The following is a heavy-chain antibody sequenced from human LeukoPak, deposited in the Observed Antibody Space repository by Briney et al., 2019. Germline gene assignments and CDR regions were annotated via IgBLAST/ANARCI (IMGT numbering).Heavy chain of an antibody. CDR3: ARLGQLVSYYFDY. D-gene: IGHD6-6*01. Sequence: SETLSLTCTVSGGSISSSSYYWGWIRQPPGKGLEWIGSIYYSGSTYYNPSLKSRVTISVDTSKNQFSLKLSSVTAADTAVYYCARLGQLVSYYFDYWGQGTLVIVSS. CDR2: IYYSGST. J-gene: IGHJ4*02. CDR1: GGSISSSSYY. V-gene: IGHV4-39*01.